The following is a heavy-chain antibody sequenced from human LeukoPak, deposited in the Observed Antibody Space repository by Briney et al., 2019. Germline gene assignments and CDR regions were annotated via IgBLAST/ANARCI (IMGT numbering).Heavy chain of an antibody. CDR2: ITSSSSSI. CDR3: ARILTTVTTVEY. D-gene: IGHD4-17*01. V-gene: IGHV3-48*01. J-gene: IGHJ4*02. CDR1: GFTFSSYS. Sequence: GGSLRLSCAASGFTFSSYSMNWVRQAPGKGLEWVSYITSSSSSIYYADSVKGRFTISRNNAKNSLYLQMNNLRAEDTAVYYCARILTTVTTVEYWGQGTLVTVSS.